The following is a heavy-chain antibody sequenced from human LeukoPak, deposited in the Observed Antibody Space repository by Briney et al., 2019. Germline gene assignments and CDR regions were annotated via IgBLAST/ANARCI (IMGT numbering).Heavy chain of an antibody. CDR3: AKEEMATITAAVGGFDY. D-gene: IGHD5-24*01. Sequence: ASVKVSCKASGYTFTGYYMHWVRQASGQGLEWMGWINPNSGGTNSAQKFQGRVSMTRDTSISTAYMELSRLISDDTAVYYCAKEEMATITAAVGGFDYWGQGTLVTVSS. CDR1: GYTFTGYY. CDR2: INPNSGGT. V-gene: IGHV1-2*02. J-gene: IGHJ4*02.